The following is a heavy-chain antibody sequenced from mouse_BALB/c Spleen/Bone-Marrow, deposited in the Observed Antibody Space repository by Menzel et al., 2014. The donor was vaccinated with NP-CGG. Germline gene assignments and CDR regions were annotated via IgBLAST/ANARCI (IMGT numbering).Heavy chain of an antibody. D-gene: IGHD2-1*01. CDR1: GFAFSSFG. CDR2: ISSGSNTI. J-gene: IGHJ3*01. CDR3: ARFGNYVTY. Sequence: EVQRVESGGGVVQPGGSRKLSCAASGFAFSSFGMHWVRQAPETGLEWVAYISSGSNTIYYADTEKGRFTIPRDNPKNTLFLKMTSLRSEDTAMYYCARFGNYVTYWGQGTLVTVPA. V-gene: IGHV5-17*02.